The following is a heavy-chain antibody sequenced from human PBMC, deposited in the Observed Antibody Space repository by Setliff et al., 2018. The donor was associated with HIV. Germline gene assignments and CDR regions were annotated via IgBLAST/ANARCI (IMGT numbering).Heavy chain of an antibody. CDR3: ARAVVVGATYLDY. CDR1: GFTFTDYT. D-gene: IGHD1-26*01. CDR2: ISSSSSYI. J-gene: IGHJ4*02. Sequence: GGSLRLSCAASGFTFTDYTMNWVRQAPGKGLEWVSSISSSSSYIYYADSVKGRFTISRDNAKNSLYLQMNSLRAEDTAVYYCARAVVVGATYLDYWGQGTLVTVSS. V-gene: IGHV3-21*01.